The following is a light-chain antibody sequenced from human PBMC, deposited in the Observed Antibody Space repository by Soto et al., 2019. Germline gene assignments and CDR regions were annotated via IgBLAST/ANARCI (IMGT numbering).Light chain of an antibody. V-gene: IGKV3-11*01. J-gene: IGKJ5*01. CDR2: DTS. Sequence: EVVMTQSPATLSVSPGERATLSCRASESVIRNLAWFQQKPGQAPRLLIYDTSNRASGIPARFSGSGSGTDFTLTISSLEPEDFAVYYCQQRSNWPPSITFGQGTRLEIK. CDR3: QQRSNWPPSIT. CDR1: ESVIRN.